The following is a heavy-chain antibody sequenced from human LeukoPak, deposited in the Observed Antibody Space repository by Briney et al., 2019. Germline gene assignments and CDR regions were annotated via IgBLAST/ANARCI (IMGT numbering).Heavy chain of an antibody. V-gene: IGHV3-48*03. CDR1: GFTFGSYE. Sequence: GGSLRFSCEASGFTFGSYELTWVRKAQGGGLEWLSYISPSGSTMSYADSVKGRFTISRDSAKNSLYLQMDSLRAEDTAVYYCARLSYFGSTVYGMDVWGQGTTVTVSS. CDR2: ISPSGSTM. D-gene: IGHD3-10*01. CDR3: ARLSYFGSTVYGMDV. J-gene: IGHJ6*02.